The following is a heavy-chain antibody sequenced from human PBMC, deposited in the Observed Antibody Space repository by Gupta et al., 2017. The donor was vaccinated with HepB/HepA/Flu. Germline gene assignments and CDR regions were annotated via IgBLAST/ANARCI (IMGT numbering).Heavy chain of an antibody. CDR2: IYPGDSDT. J-gene: IGHJ4*02. Sequence: EVQLVQSGAEVKKPGESLKISCKGSGYNFPTYWIGWVRQMPGKGLEWMGVIYPGDSDTRYRPSFQGQVTISADKSINTAYRQWSSLKASDSAMYFCARQGTIKGGGYFDYWGQGTLVTVSS. CDR3: ARQGTIKGGGYFDY. D-gene: IGHD5-24*01. V-gene: IGHV5-51*01. CDR1: GYNFPTYW.